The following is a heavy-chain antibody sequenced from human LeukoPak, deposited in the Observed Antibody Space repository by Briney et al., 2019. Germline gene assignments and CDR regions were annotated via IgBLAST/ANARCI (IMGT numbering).Heavy chain of an antibody. J-gene: IGHJ3*02. V-gene: IGHV3-23*01. CDR2: ISGSGGTT. D-gene: IGHD7-27*01. CDR3: AKGGLQTGDGAFDI. Sequence: PGGSLRLSCAASGLTFNNHAMSWVRQPPGKGLEWVSSISGSGGTTFYADSVKGRFTSSRDNSKKTLYLQMNSLRAEDSAVYYCAKGGLQTGDGAFDIWGQGTMVTVSP. CDR1: GLTFNNHA.